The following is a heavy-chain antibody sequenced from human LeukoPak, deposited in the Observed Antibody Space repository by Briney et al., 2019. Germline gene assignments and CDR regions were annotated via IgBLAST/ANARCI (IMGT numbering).Heavy chain of an antibody. CDR2: IYYSGSP. J-gene: IGHJ6*02. CDR1: GGSISSGGYY. V-gene: IGHV4-31*03. D-gene: IGHD6-13*01. Sequence: SETLSLTCTVSGGSISSGGYYWSWIRQHPGKGLEWIGYIYYSGSPYYNPSLKSRVTISVDTSKNQFSLKLSSVTAADTAVYYCASLSLIAAAHYYYGMDVWGQGTTVTVSS. CDR3: ASLSLIAAAHYYYGMDV.